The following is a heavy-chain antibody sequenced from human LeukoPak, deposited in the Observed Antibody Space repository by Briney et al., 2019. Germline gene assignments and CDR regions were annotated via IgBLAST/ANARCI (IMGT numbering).Heavy chain of an antibody. Sequence: ASVKVSCKASGYTFTGYYMHWVRQAPGQGLEWMGWINPNTGGTNYTQKFQGRVTMTRDTSISTAYMELSSLRSDDTALYYCARSYGLGGNYFDYWGQGTLVTVSS. CDR2: INPNTGGT. V-gene: IGHV1-2*02. D-gene: IGHD3-16*01. CDR1: GYTFTGYY. CDR3: ARSYGLGGNYFDY. J-gene: IGHJ4*02.